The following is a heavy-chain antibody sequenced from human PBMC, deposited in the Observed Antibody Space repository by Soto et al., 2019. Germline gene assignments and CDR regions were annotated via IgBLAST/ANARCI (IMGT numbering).Heavy chain of an antibody. J-gene: IGHJ6*02. CDR1: GFTFSGSA. V-gene: IGHV3-73*02. CDR3: TRRTNTMDV. CDR2: IRSKANSYAT. Sequence: EVQLVESGGGLVQPGGSLKLSCAASGFTFSGSAMHWVRQASGKGLEWVGRIRSKANSYATAYAASVKGRFTISRDDSKNTAYLQMNSLKTEDTAVYYCTRRTNTMDVWGQGTTVTVSS.